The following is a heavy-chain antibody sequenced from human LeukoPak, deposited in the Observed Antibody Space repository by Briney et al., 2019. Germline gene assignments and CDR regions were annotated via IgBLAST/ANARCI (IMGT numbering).Heavy chain of an antibody. Sequence: SETLSLTCTVSGGSVSSSSYYWGWIRQSPGKGLEWIGNIYYSGSTYYNPSLKSRVTISVDTSKNQFSLKLSSVTAADTAVYYCARRAPIYYDSSGYYYVFDYWGQGTLVTVSS. CDR3: ARRAPIYYDSSGYYYVFDY. D-gene: IGHD3-22*01. CDR2: IYYSGST. J-gene: IGHJ4*02. CDR1: GGSVSSSSYY. V-gene: IGHV4-39*01.